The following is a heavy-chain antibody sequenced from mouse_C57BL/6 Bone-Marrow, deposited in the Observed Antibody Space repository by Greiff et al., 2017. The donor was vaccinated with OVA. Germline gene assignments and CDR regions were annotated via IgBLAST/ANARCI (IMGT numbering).Heavy chain of an antibody. Sequence: EVKLMESGGGLVQPKGSLKLSCAASGFSFNTYAMNWVRQAPGKGLEWVARIRSKSNNYATYYADSVKDRFTISRDDSESMLYLQMNNLKTEDTAMYYCVRHPYYYAMDYWGQGTSVTVSS. CDR3: VRHPYYYAMDY. CDR1: GFSFNTYA. CDR2: IRSKSNNYAT. V-gene: IGHV10-1*01. J-gene: IGHJ4*01.